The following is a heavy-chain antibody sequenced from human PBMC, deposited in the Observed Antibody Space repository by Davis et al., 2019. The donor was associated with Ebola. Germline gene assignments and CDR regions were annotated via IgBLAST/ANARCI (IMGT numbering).Heavy chain of an antibody. D-gene: IGHD5-12*01. J-gene: IGHJ4*02. V-gene: IGHV4-59*08. Sequence: SETLSLTCTVSGGSITSHYWSWIRQFPGKGLEWIGYIHYSGSTSTNPSLKSRVAMSVDTSKNQFSLKLTSVTAADTAVYYCASGGYSGYDGYFDDWGQGTLVTVSS. CDR3: ASGGYSGYDGYFDD. CDR2: IHYSGST. CDR1: GGSITSHY.